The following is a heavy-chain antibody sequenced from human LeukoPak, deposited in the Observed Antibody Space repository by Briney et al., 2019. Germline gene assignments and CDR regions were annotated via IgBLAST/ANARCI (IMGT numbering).Heavy chain of an antibody. CDR3: AKGVMPYYDGSGYNYFDY. Sequence: GGSLRLSCAVSGFTFSAYAMSWVRQAPGKGLEWVSAMSGSGGMTYYADSVKGRFSISRDNSKNTLHLQMNSLRAEDTAVYYCAKGVMPYYDGSGYNYFDYWGQGTPVTVSS. J-gene: IGHJ4*02. CDR2: MSGSGGMT. V-gene: IGHV3-23*01. D-gene: IGHD3-22*01. CDR1: GFTFSAYA.